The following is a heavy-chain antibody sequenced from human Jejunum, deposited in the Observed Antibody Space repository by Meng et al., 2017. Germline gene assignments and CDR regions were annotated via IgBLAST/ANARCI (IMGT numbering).Heavy chain of an antibody. CDR3: AKDYYSDYVYDY. Sequence: QIQLSQSGAEVKEPGASVKVSCKASGYTFTSNGIGWVRQAPGQGLEWMGWISGYNGDTNYAQKFQGRVSMTTDTSTSTAYMELRSLISDDTAVYYCAKDYYSDYVYDYWGQGTLVTVSS. D-gene: IGHD4-11*01. CDR1: GYTFTSNG. V-gene: IGHV1-18*01. J-gene: IGHJ4*02. CDR2: ISGYNGDT.